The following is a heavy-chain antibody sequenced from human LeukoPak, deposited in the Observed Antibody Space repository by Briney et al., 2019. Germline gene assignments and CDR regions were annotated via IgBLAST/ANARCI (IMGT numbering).Heavy chain of an antibody. V-gene: IGHV4-34*01. D-gene: IGHD1-26*01. J-gene: IGHJ6*03. CDR3: ARGNSGSHWGDHYFYMDV. Sequence: SETLSLTCAVYGGSFRGYFGGWVRQTPGKGLEWLGEITHNGGTNYMPSLSGRVSVFQDVSKNQFSLKLSSVTAADTGVYYCARGNSGSHWGDHYFYMDVWGKGTTGIVSS. CDR1: GGSFRGYF. CDR2: ITHNGGT.